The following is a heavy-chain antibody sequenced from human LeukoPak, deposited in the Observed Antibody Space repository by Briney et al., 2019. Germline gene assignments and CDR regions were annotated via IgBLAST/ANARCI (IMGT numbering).Heavy chain of an antibody. V-gene: IGHV1-69*05. CDR1: GGTFSSYA. CDR3: ARVPNLYYYYYMDV. D-gene: IGHD1-14*01. J-gene: IGHJ6*03. Sequence: ASVKLSCKASGGTFSSYAISWVRQAPGQGLEWMGGIIPIFGTANYAQKFQGRVTITTDEYTTTAYMELNSLRSPDTAVYYCARVPNLYYYYYMDVWGKGTTVTVSS. CDR2: IIPIFGTA.